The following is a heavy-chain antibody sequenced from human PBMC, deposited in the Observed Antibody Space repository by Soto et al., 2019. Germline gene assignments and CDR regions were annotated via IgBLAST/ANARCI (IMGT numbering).Heavy chain of an antibody. CDR2: IKQDGSEK. Sequence: GGSLRLSCAASGFTFSSYWMSWVRQAPGKGLEWVANIKQDGSEKYYVDSVKGRFTISRDNAKNSLYLQMNSLRAEDTAVYYCAGLPAAPYYYYYYMDVWGKGTTVTVSS. J-gene: IGHJ6*03. CDR1: GFTFSSYW. V-gene: IGHV3-7*01. D-gene: IGHD2-2*01. CDR3: AGLPAAPYYYYYYMDV.